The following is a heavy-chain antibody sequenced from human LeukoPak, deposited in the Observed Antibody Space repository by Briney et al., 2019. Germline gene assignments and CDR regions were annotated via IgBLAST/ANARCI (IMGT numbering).Heavy chain of an antibody. Sequence: SETLSLTCTVSGGSISSGSYYWSWIRQPAGKGLEWIGRIYTSGSTNYNPSLKSRVTISVDTPKNQFSLKLSSVTAADTAVYYCARVSGFLEWLSLDYWGQGTLVTVSS. D-gene: IGHD3-3*01. CDR3: ARVSGFLEWLSLDY. CDR2: IYTSGST. V-gene: IGHV4-61*02. J-gene: IGHJ4*02. CDR1: GGSISSGSYY.